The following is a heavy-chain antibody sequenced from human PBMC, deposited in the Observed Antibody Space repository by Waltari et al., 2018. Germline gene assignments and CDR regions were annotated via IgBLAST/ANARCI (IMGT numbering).Heavy chain of an antibody. J-gene: IGHJ3*02. CDR1: GGSISSSSYY. CDR2: IYYSGRT. CDR3: ARDGGSGSYSDAFDI. Sequence: QLQLQESGPGLVKPSETLSLTCTVSGGSISSSSYYWGWIRQPPGKGLEWIGSIYYSGRTYYNPSLKSRVTISVDTSKNQFSLKLSSVTAADTAVYYCARDGGSGSYSDAFDIWGQGTMVTVSS. D-gene: IGHD3-10*01. V-gene: IGHV4-39*07.